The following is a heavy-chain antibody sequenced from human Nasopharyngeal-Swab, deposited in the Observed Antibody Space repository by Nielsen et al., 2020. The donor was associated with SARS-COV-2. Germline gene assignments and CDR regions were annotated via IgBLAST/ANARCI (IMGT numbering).Heavy chain of an antibody. CDR1: GGSFTNGDYY. Sequence: SETLSLTCTVSGGSFTNGDYYWTWLRQSPGKGLEWIGYIRYSGDTLYNPALKRRLTISVDTSKKQFSLKLNSVTAAGTAVYFCAREYYYVSATPNRFDPWGQGTLVAVSS. D-gene: IGHD3-22*01. V-gene: IGHV4-30-4*01. CDR2: IRYSGDT. J-gene: IGHJ5*02. CDR3: AREYYYVSATPNRFDP.